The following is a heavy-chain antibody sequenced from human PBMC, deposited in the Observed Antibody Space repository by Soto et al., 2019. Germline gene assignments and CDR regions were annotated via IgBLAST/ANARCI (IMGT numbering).Heavy chain of an antibody. J-gene: IGHJ5*02. CDR3: ARDCGSSSWYSFPPWFDP. CDR1: GYTFTSYY. D-gene: IGHD6-13*01. CDR2: INPSGGST. Sequence: GASVKVSCKASGYTFTSYYMHWVRQAPGQGLEWMGIINPSGGSTSYAQKFQGRVTMTRDTSAGTVYMELSSLRSEDTAVYYCARDCGSSSWYSFPPWFDPWGQGTLVTVSS. V-gene: IGHV1-46*01.